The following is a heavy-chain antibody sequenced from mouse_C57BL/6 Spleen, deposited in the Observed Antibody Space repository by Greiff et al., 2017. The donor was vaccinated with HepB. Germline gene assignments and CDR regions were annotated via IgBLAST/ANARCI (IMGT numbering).Heavy chain of an antibody. CDR1: GFTFSDYG. D-gene: IGHD3-3*01. V-gene: IGHV5-17*01. CDR3: ARAVVSPYYFDY. Sequence: EVKLVESGGGLVKPGGSLKLSCAASGFTFSDYGMHWVRQAPEKGLEWVAYISSGSSTIYYADTVKGRFTISRDNANNTLFLQMTSLRSDTTAMYYCARAVVSPYYFDYWGQGTTLTVSS. J-gene: IGHJ2*01. CDR2: ISSGSSTI.